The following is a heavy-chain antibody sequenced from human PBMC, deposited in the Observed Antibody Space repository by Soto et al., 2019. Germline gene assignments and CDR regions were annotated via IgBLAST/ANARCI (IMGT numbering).Heavy chain of an antibody. CDR2: ISTYNGHT. V-gene: IGHV1-18*01. CDR3: ARDWGQQWLAYGLDV. CDR1: GYTFTNFG. J-gene: IGHJ6*02. Sequence: QVHLVQSGTEVKEPGASVKVSCKASGYTFTNFGISWVRQAPGQGLEWMGWISTYNGHTTSAQQLQGRLTMTTDTSTSTASMELRSLRSDDAAVYFCARDWGQQWLAYGLDVWGQGTTVTVSS. D-gene: IGHD6-19*01.